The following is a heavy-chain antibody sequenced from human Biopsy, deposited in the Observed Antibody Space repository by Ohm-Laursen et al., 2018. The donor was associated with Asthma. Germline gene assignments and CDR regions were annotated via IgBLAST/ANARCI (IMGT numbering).Heavy chain of an antibody. CDR2: ISYDVSNK. V-gene: IGHV3-30-3*01. D-gene: IGHD6-13*01. CDR3: ARVLESSSRGPFYFFTLDV. Sequence: SLRLSCAASGFTFSSYAMHWVRQAPGKGLEWVAVISYDVSNKYYADSVKGRFTISRDNTQKSMTLELRSLRVEDTAIYYCARVLESSSRGPFYFFTLDVWGQGTPVAGSS. CDR1: GFTFSSYA. J-gene: IGHJ6*02.